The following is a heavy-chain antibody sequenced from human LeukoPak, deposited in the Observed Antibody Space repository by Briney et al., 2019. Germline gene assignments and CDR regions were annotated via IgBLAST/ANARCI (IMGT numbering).Heavy chain of an antibody. CDR1: GGSISNYY. J-gene: IGHJ6*02. Sequence: SETLSLTCTVSGGSISNYYWNWIRQPPGKGLEWIGYVSYSGSTNYNPSLKSRVTISLYTSKNQFSLILNSVTAADTAVYFCAGTWKYPSPEHHYGFGVWGQGTTVTVSS. CDR3: AGTWKYPSPEHHYGFGV. V-gene: IGHV4-59*01. D-gene: IGHD1-14*01. CDR2: VSYSGST.